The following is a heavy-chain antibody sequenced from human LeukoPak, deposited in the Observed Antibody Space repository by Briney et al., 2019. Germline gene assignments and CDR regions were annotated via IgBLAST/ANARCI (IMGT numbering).Heavy chain of an antibody. Sequence: SETLSLTCTVSGGSISSYYWSWIRQPPGKGLEWIGYIYCSGSTNYNPSLRSRVTISVDTSKSQFSLRLSSVTAADTAVYYCATLDGVSRYYYYYYMDVWGKGTTVTVSS. V-gene: IGHV4-59*08. CDR3: ATLDGVSRYYYYYYMDV. CDR1: GGSISSYY. J-gene: IGHJ6*03. CDR2: IYCSGST. D-gene: IGHD1-1*01.